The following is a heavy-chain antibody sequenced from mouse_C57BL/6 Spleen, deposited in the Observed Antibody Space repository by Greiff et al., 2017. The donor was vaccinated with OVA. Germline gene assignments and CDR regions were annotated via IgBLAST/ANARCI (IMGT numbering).Heavy chain of an antibody. D-gene: IGHD1-1*01. CDR3: ARITTVVGDYAMDY. V-gene: IGHV1-69*01. CDR2: IDPSDSYT. Sequence: QVQLQQPGAELVMPGASVKLSCKASGYTFTSYWMHWVKQRPGQGLEWIGEIDPSDSYTNYNQKFKGKSTLTVDKSSSTAYMQLSSLTSEDSAVYYCARITTVVGDYAMDYWGKGTSVTVSS. CDR1: GYTFTSYW. J-gene: IGHJ4*01.